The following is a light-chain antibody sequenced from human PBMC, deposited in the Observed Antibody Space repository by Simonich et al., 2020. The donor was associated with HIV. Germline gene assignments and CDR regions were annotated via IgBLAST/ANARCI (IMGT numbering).Light chain of an antibody. CDR1: ALPKQY. Sequence: SYELTQPPSVSVSPGQTARITCSGDALPKQYAYWYQQMPGQAPVLVIYKDDGRPSGIPGRFSGSSSGTTVTLTISGVQAEDEADYYCQSTDSSGTYVFGTGTKVTVL. J-gene: IGLJ1*01. V-gene: IGLV3-25*03. CDR3: QSTDSSGTYV. CDR2: KDD.